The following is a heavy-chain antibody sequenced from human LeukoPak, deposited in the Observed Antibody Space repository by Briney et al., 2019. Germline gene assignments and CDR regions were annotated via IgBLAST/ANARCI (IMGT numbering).Heavy chain of an antibody. V-gene: IGHV5-10-1*01. CDR3: ARAESWSQLWLPGY. CDR1: GYIFTNYW. CDR2: IDPSDSNT. J-gene: IGHJ4*02. D-gene: IGHD5-18*01. Sequence: GESLRISCKGSGYIFTNYWINWVRQMPGKGLEWMGRIDPSDSNTNYSPSFQGHVTISVDKSISTAFLQWSSLQASDTAMYYCARAESWSQLWLPGYWGQGTLVAVSS.